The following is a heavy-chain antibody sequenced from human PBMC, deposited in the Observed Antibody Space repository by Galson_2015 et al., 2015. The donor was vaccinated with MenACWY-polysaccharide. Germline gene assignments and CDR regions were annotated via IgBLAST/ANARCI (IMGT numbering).Heavy chain of an antibody. CDR3: ARAVGDLDY. CDR1: GYTFTSSD. Sequence: SVKVSCKASGYTFTSSDINWVRQAPGQGLEWMGWMNPNSHNTGSAQKFQGRVTMTSDTSINTAYMELTSLRSDDTAVYYCARAVGDLDYWGQGTLVTVSS. V-gene: IGHV1-8*01. J-gene: IGHJ4*02. CDR2: MNPNSHNT. D-gene: IGHD2-21*02.